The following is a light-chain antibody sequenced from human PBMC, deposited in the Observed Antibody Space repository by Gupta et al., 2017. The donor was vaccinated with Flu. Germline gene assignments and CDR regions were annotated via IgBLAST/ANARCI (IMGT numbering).Light chain of an antibody. CDR1: QSLSSW. V-gene: IGKV1-5*03. Sequence: PSTLSAYVGDRVTITCRASQSLSSWLAWYQQKPGKAPNLLIYKASNLESGVPSRFSGSGSGTEFTLTISSLQPDDFATYYCQQYDSYSLAFGGGTKVEI. J-gene: IGKJ4*01. CDR3: QQYDSYSLA. CDR2: KAS.